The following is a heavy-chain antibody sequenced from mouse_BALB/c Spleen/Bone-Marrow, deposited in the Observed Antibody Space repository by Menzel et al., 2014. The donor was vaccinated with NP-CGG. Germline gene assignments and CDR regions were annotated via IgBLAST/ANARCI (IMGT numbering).Heavy chain of an antibody. CDR1: GFTFTDFY. CDR3: ARDVGRLLFDY. CDR2: IRNKANGYTT. V-gene: IGHV7-3*02. Sequence: EVQGVESGGGLVQPGGSLRLSCEASGFTFTDFYMNWVRQPPGKALEWLVFIRNKANGYTTEYSASVKGRFTISRDNSQSILYLQMNTLRAEDSATYYCARDVGRLLFDYWGQGTTLTVSS. J-gene: IGHJ2*01. D-gene: IGHD1-2*01.